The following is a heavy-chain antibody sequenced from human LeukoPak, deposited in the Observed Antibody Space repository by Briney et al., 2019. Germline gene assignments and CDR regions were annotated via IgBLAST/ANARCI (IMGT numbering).Heavy chain of an antibody. CDR1: GFTFSSYG. Sequence: GGSLRLSCAASGFTFSSYGMHWVRQAPGKGLEWVAVISYDGSNKYYADSVKGRFTISRDNSKNTLYLQMNSLRAEDTAVYYCAKDQVAVAGGYYGMDVWGQGTTVTVSS. CDR2: ISYDGSNK. J-gene: IGHJ6*02. V-gene: IGHV3-30*18. D-gene: IGHD6-19*01. CDR3: AKDQVAVAGGYYGMDV.